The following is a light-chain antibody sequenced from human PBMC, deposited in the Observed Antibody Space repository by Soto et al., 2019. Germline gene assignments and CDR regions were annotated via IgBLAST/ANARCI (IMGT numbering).Light chain of an antibody. Sequence: VLTQSPATLSLSPGERATLFCKASQSVGIYMGWFQQKPGQAPRVLIYDATNRAGGVPARFSGSGSGTDFTLNISSLEAEDSEVYYGQQRDIWPPLTFGGGTKLEIK. V-gene: IGKV3-11*01. CDR3: QQRDIWPPLT. J-gene: IGKJ4*01. CDR2: DAT. CDR1: QSVGIY.